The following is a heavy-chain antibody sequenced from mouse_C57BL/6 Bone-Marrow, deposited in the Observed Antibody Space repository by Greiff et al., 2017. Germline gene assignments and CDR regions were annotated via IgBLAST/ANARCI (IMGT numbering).Heavy chain of an antibody. CDR2: ISDGGSYT. Sequence: EVMLVESGGGLVKPGGSLKLSCAASGFTFSSYAMSWVRQTPEPRLEWVATISDGGSYTYYPDNVKGRFTISRDNTKNNRYLQMSHLKSEDTAMYYCARAPAWFAYWGQGTLVTVSA. J-gene: IGHJ3*01. CDR3: ARAPAWFAY. V-gene: IGHV5-4*03. CDR1: GFTFSSYA.